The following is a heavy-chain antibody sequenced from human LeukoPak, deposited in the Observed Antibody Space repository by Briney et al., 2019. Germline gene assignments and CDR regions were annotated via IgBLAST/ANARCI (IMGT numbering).Heavy chain of an antibody. J-gene: IGHJ5*02. Sequence: PSETLSLTCTVSGGSISSSSYYWGWIRQPPGKGLEWIGNIYYSGSTNYNPSLKSRVTISVDTSKNQFSLKLSSVTAADTAVYYCARSGPTSGKFIAARTLNWFDPWGQGTLVTVSS. CDR3: ARSGPTSGKFIAARTLNWFDP. D-gene: IGHD6-6*01. CDR2: IYYSGST. CDR1: GGSISSSSYY. V-gene: IGHV4-39*07.